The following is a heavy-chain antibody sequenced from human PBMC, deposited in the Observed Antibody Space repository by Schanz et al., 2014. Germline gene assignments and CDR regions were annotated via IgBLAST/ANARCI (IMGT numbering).Heavy chain of an antibody. Sequence: EVHLLESGGGLVEPGGSLRLSCATSGFSLDIFAVSWVRQAPGKGLEWVSYISSSSSTIHYADSVKGRFTISRDNAKNSLYLQMDSLRAEDTAVYYCARDLPRTFLFDYWGQGTLVTVSS. V-gene: IGHV3-48*01. CDR3: ARDLPRTFLFDY. J-gene: IGHJ4*02. CDR1: GFSLDIFA. CDR2: ISSSSSTI.